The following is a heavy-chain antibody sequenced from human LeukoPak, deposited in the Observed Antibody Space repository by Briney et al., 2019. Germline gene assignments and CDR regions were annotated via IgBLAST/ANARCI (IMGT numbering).Heavy chain of an antibody. CDR3: AILALGSGWCEGLDY. D-gene: IGHD6-19*01. J-gene: IGHJ4*02. CDR1: GFTFSDYY. Sequence: GGSLRLSCAASGFTFSDYYMSWIRQAPGKGLEWVSYISSSGNTIYYADSVKGRFTISRDNSKNTLYLQMNSLRAEDTAVYYCAILALGSGWCEGLDYWGQGTLVTVSS. CDR2: ISSSGNTI. V-gene: IGHV3-11*04.